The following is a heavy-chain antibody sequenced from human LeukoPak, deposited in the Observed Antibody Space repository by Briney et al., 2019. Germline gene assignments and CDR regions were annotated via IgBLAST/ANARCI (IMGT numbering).Heavy chain of an antibody. D-gene: IGHD3-16*01. V-gene: IGHV1-69*05. CDR2: IIPIFGTA. CDR1: GGTFSSYA. Sequence: SVKVSCKASGGTFSSYAISWVRQAPGQGLEWMGGIIPIFGTANYAQKFQGRVTITTDESTSTAYMELSSLRSEDTAVYYCARSPAGGIGGIDYWGQGTLVTASS. CDR3: ARSPAGGIGGIDY. J-gene: IGHJ4*02.